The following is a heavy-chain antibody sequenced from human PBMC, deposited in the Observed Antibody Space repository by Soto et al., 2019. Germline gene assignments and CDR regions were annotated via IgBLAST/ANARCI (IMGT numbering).Heavy chain of an antibody. V-gene: IGHV4-4*07. CDR1: GASISDYS. D-gene: IGHD1-7*01. Sequence: SETLSLTCTVSGASISDYSWSWIRQPAGKGLEWMGRISSTGNIHYNPSFRSRFTMSIDTSRXXXXXXXXXXXXXXXAVYYCARESGDNWTYEAHWGQGTQVTVS. J-gene: IGHJ4*02. CDR3: ARESGDNWTYEAH. CDR2: ISSTGNI.